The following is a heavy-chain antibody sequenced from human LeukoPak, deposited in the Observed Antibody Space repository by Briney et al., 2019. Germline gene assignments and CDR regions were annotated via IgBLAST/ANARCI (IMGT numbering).Heavy chain of an antibody. J-gene: IGHJ4*02. D-gene: IGHD3-10*01. CDR1: GFTFSSYS. CDR2: ISSSGSTI. CDR3: ARATSYYYGSGSYYFDY. V-gene: IGHV3-48*04. Sequence: QTGGSLRLSCAASGFTFSSYSKNWVRQAPGKGLEWVSYISSSGSTIYYADSVKGRFTISRDNAKNSLYLQMNSLRAEDTAVYYCARATSYYYGSGSYYFDYWGQGTLVTVSS.